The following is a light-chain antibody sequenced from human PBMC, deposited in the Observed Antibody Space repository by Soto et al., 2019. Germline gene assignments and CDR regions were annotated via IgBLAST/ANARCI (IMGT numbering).Light chain of an antibody. J-gene: IGKJ4*01. Sequence: EIVLTQSPATLSLSPGARATLSCRASQSVSSYVAWYQQKPGQAPRLLIYDASNRATGIPARFSGSGSGTDFTLTISSLEPEDFVVYYCQQRSNWPALTFGGGTKVEIK. V-gene: IGKV3-11*01. CDR1: QSVSSY. CDR3: QQRSNWPALT. CDR2: DAS.